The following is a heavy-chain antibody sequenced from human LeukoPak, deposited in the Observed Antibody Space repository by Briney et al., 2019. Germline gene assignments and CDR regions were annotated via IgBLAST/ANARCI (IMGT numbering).Heavy chain of an antibody. V-gene: IGHV3-11*03. D-gene: IGHD3-22*01. CDR1: GFSFSDHY. CDR3: ASGTDSYDSGGFFREPFFAY. Sequence: KPGGSLSLSCAASGFSFSDHYMSWVRQAPGKGLEWISYISSSGTYTTYTDSVKGRFTVSRDSAKNSLYLQMNNLRAEDTAVYYCASGTDSYDSGGFFREPFFAYWGQGTLVTVSS. J-gene: IGHJ4*02. CDR2: ISSSGTYT.